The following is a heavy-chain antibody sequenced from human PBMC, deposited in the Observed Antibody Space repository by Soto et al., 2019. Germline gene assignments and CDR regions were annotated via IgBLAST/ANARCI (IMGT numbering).Heavy chain of an antibody. CDR1: GGSISNYY. J-gene: IGHJ4*02. V-gene: IGHV4-59*08. CDR3: ARRDSSSWFLDY. D-gene: IGHD6-13*01. CDR2: IYYSGST. Sequence: QVQLQESGPGLVKPSETLSLTCTVSGGSISNYYWSWIRQPPGKGLEWIGYIYYSGSTNYNPSLKSRVTISVDTSKNQFSPKLNSVTAADTAMYYCARRDSSSWFLDYWGQGTLVTVSS.